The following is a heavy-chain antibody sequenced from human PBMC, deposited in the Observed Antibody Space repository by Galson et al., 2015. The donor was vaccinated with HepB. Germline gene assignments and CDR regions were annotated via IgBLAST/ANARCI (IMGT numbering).Heavy chain of an antibody. J-gene: IGHJ4*02. CDR3: ARGPGYSGYDY. CDR1: GYTFTSYG. D-gene: IGHD5-12*01. CDR2: INPGNGDT. Sequence: SVKVSCKASGYTFTSYGMHWVRQAPGQSLEWMGWINPGNGDTQYSQKFQGRVTITRDTSASTAYMELRNLRSEDTAVYYCARGPGYSGYDYWGQGTLVTVSS. V-gene: IGHV1-3*01.